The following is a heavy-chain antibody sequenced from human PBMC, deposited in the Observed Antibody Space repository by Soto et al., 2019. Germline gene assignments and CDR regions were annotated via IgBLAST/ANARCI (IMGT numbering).Heavy chain of an antibody. CDR3: AKRRGAGGHFDY. CDR2: TSYDGSIN. CDR1: GFSFGSYE. V-gene: IGHV3-30*04. Sequence: GGSLRLSCAGSGFSFGSYEMHWVRQAPGKGLEWVTFTSYDGSINYYADSVKGRFTMSRDNSKNLLYLQMNSLTAEDTAVYFCAKRRGAGGHFDYWGQGALVTVSS. J-gene: IGHJ4*02. D-gene: IGHD2-15*01.